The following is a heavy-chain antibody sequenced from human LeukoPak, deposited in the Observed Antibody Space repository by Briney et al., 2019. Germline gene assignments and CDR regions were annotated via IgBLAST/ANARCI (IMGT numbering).Heavy chain of an antibody. CDR3: ARGIQLWPGPYYFDY. CDR1: GGSFSGYY. Sequence: PSETLSLTCAVYGGSFSGYYWSWIRQPPGKGLEWIGEINHSGSTNYNPSLKSRVTISVDTSKNQFSLKLSSVTAADTAVYYRARGIQLWPGPYYFDYWGQGTLVTVSS. V-gene: IGHV4-34*01. CDR2: INHSGST. J-gene: IGHJ4*02. D-gene: IGHD5-18*01.